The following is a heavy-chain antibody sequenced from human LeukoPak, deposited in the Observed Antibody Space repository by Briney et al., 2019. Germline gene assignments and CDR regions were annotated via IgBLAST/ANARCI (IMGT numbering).Heavy chain of an antibody. D-gene: IGHD1-26*01. CDR1: RFTFSNYW. J-gene: IGHJ3*02. CDR3: ARGGSPPEALGDAFDI. V-gene: IGHV3-74*01. CDR2: ISGDGRIT. Sequence: PGGSLRLSCAASRFTFSNYWMHWGRHGPGKGLVWVSRISGDGRITRNADSVKGRFFISRDNAKNTLYLQMNSLRAEDTAVYYCARGGSPPEALGDAFDIWGQGTMVTVSS.